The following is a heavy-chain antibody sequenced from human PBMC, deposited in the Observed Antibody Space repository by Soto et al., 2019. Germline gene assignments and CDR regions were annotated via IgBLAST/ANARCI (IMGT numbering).Heavy chain of an antibody. Sequence: PSQTLSLPCAISGDSVSSNSAAWNWIRQSPSRGLEWLGRTYYRSKWYNDYAVSVKSRITINPDTSRNQFSLQLNSVTPEDTAVYYCARDHSQWLVLSHYYYYGMDVWGQGTTVTVSS. CDR3: ARDHSQWLVLSHYYYYGMDV. CDR1: GDSVSSNSAA. D-gene: IGHD6-19*01. J-gene: IGHJ6*02. CDR2: TYYRSKWYN. V-gene: IGHV6-1*01.